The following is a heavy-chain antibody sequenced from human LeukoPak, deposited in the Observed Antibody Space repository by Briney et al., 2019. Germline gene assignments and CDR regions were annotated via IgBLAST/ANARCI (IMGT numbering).Heavy chain of an antibody. Sequence: PGGSLRLSCAASGFTFSIYSMNWVRQAPGKGLEWVSSIGSSGNYIYYADSLRGRVTISRDNAKNSLYLQMNSLRAEDTAVYYCARGFSSSWYPPDYWGQGTLVTVSS. J-gene: IGHJ4*02. D-gene: IGHD6-13*01. CDR1: GFTFSIYS. CDR2: IGSSGNYI. CDR3: ARGFSSSWYPPDY. V-gene: IGHV3-21*01.